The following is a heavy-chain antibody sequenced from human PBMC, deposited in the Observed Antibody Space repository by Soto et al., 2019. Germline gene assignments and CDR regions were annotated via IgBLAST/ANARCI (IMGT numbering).Heavy chain of an antibody. J-gene: IGHJ6*02. CDR3: ARAKYYYYGMDV. Sequence: GGSLRLSCAASGFTFSSYWMHWVRQAPGKGLVWVSRINSDGSSTSYADSVKGRFTISRENAKNSLYLQMNSLRAEDTAVYYCARAKYYYYGMDVWGQGTTVTVSS. CDR2: INSDGSST. CDR1: GFTFSSYW. V-gene: IGHV3-74*01.